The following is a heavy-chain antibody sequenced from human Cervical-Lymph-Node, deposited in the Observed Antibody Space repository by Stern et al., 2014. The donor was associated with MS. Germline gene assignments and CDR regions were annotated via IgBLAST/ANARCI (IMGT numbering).Heavy chain of an antibody. J-gene: IGHJ4*02. D-gene: IGHD1-26*01. Sequence: QVQLVQSGGGVVQPGRSLRLSCAASGFTFSSYGMHWVRQAPGKGLEWVAVIWYDGSNKYYADSVKGRFTISRDNSKNTLYLQMNSLRAEDTAVYYCARANSVSGDFDYWGQGTLVTVSS. CDR2: IWYDGSNK. V-gene: IGHV3-33*01. CDR1: GFTFSSYG. CDR3: ARANSVSGDFDY.